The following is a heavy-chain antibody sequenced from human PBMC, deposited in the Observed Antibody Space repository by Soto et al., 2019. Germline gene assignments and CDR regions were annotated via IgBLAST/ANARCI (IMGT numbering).Heavy chain of an antibody. V-gene: IGHV3-11*01. CDR2: ISSGSTI. CDR1: GFTFSDYY. D-gene: IGHD3-9*01. CDR3: ARDFPVLRYFDWPGYFDY. J-gene: IGHJ4*02. Sequence: PGGSLRLSCAAFGFTFSDYYMSWIRQAPGKXLEWVSYISSGSTIYYADSVKGRFTTSRDNAKNSLYLQMNSLRAEDTAVYYCARDFPVLRYFDWPGYFDYWGQGTLVTVSS.